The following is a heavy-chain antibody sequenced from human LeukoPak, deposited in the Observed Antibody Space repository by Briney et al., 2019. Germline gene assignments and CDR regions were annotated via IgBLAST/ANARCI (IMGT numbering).Heavy chain of an antibody. CDR1: GXTFSGYS. J-gene: IGHJ4*02. Sequence: GGSLRLSCAASGXTFSGYSVNWVRQAPGKGLEWVSSISTGSNYIYYADSVKGRFTISRDNAKNSLYLQMNSLRAEDTAVYYCARGSSSLDYWGQGTLVTVSS. CDR2: ISTGSNYI. CDR3: ARGSSSLDY. D-gene: IGHD6-13*01. V-gene: IGHV3-21*01.